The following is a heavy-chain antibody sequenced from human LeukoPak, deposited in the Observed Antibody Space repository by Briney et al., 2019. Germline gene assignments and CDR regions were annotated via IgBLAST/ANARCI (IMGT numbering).Heavy chain of an antibody. Sequence: ASVKVSCKASGYTFTSYDINWVRQATGQGLEWMGWMNPNSGNTGYAQKFQGRVTMTRDMSTSTVYMELSSLRSEDTAVYYCARVDMVRGVIVYLYWGQGTLVTVSS. CDR1: GYTFTSYD. D-gene: IGHD3-10*01. CDR3: ARVDMVRGVIVYLY. CDR2: MNPNSGNT. V-gene: IGHV1-8*01. J-gene: IGHJ4*02.